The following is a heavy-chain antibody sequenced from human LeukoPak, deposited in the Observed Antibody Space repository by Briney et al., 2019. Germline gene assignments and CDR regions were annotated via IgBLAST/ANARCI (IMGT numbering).Heavy chain of an antibody. J-gene: IGHJ6*03. V-gene: IGHV4-59*01. CDR2: IYYTGST. D-gene: IGHD6-19*01. CDR3: ARLKWLVGSHYYYYMDV. Sequence: SETLSLTCTVSGDSISTYYWSWIRQPPGKGLEWIGYIYYTGSTNYNPSLKSRVTISLDTSKNQFSLKLSSVTAADTAVYYCARLKWLVGSHYYYYMDVWGKGTTVTVSS. CDR1: GDSISTYY.